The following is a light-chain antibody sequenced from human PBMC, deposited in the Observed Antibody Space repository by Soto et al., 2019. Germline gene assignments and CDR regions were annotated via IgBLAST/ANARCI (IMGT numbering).Light chain of an antibody. J-gene: IGKJ1*01. CDR2: AAS. Sequence: DIQMTQSPPSLSASVGAGVTITCRASQSTNNYLNWYQQKPGKAPKLLMFAASSLHSDVPSRFSGSGSGTDCTLTISSLQPEDVATYFCQQSYSSPWTLGQGTKVDIK. V-gene: IGKV1-39*01. CDR3: QQSYSSPWT. CDR1: QSTNNY.